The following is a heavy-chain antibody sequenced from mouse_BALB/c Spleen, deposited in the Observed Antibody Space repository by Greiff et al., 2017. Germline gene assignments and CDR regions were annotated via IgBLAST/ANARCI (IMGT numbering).Heavy chain of an antibody. Sequence: VQLQQSGPELVKPGASVKISCKASGYAFSSSWMNWVKQRPGQGLEWIGRIYPGDGDTNYNGKFKGKATLTADKSSSTAYMQLSSLTSVDSAVYFCARDDGYYAFAYWGQGTLVTVSA. V-gene: IGHV1-82*01. CDR2: IYPGDGDT. J-gene: IGHJ3*01. CDR1: GYAFSSSW. D-gene: IGHD2-3*01. CDR3: ARDDGYYAFAY.